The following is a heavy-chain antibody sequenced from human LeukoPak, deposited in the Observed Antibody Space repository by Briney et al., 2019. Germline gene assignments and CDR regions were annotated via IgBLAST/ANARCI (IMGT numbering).Heavy chain of an antibody. D-gene: IGHD4-11*01. Sequence: RPGGSLRLSCAASGFTFDDYGMSWVRQAPGKGLEWISGVNWNGGSTGYADSVKGRFTISRDNSKNTLYLQMNSLRAEDTAVYYCAKGSTVTTGYYYYMDVWGKGTTVTVSS. CDR3: AKGSTVTTGYYYYMDV. V-gene: IGHV3-20*04. J-gene: IGHJ6*03. CDR1: GFTFDDYG. CDR2: VNWNGGST.